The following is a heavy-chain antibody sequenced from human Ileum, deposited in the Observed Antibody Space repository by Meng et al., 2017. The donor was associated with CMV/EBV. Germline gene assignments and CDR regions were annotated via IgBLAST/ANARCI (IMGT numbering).Heavy chain of an antibody. Sequence: GESLKISCSASGLTFSTYSINWVRQAPGKGLEWVSIIYGPGSTTIYAASVQGRFSISRDNSRNIVYLQMNSLRADDSGIYYCVKDRTPDGLFEFDFWGQGTPVTVSS. CDR3: VKDRTPDGLFEFDF. CDR1: GLTFSTYS. V-gene: IGHV3-23*03. J-gene: IGHJ4*02. CDR2: IYGPGSTT. D-gene: IGHD1-14*01.